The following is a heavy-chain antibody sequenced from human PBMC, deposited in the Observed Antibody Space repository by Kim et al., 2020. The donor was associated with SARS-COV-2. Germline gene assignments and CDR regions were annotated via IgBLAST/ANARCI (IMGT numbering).Heavy chain of an antibody. CDR1: GDSFSSYH. CDR2: LNHSVSF. CDR3: ARGRAGVVPSPILGIGPHYDYFIMDV. V-gene: IGHV4-34*01. D-gene: IGHD2-2*02. J-gene: IGHJ6*02. Sequence: SETLSLTCCVYGDSFSSYHWHWLRQPPGLGLEWIGKLNHSVSFNYTASLMSRVTVSIDTSENQFSLKLTSVTAADTVFYFCARGRAGVVPSPILGIGPHYDYFIMDVWGHGTTVTVSS.